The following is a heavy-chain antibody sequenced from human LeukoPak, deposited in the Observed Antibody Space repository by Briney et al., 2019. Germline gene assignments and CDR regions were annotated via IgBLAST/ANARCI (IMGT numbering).Heavy chain of an antibody. CDR3: ARVTTYSSSWFGDFDS. J-gene: IGHJ4*02. CDR1: GFTFSSYG. V-gene: IGHV3-33*01. Sequence: GGSLRLSCAASGFTFSSYGMHWVRQAPGKGLEWVAVIWYDGSNKYYADSVKGRFTISRDNAKNSLYLQMNSLRVEDTALYYCARVTTYSSSWFGDFDSWGQGTLVTVSS. CDR2: IWYDGSNK. D-gene: IGHD6-13*01.